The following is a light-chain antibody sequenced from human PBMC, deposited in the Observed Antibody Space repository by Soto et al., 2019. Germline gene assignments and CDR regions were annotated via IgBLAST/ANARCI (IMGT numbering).Light chain of an antibody. Sequence: QSVLTQAPSASVTPGQRVSISCSGSSSNIGRNTVSWYQQLPGTAPKLLIYSNNQRPSGVPDRFSGSKSGTSASLAISGLQSEDEADYYCAAWDDSLNGNVFGTGTKVTVL. J-gene: IGLJ1*01. CDR1: SSNIGRNT. CDR3: AAWDDSLNGNV. CDR2: SNN. V-gene: IGLV1-44*01.